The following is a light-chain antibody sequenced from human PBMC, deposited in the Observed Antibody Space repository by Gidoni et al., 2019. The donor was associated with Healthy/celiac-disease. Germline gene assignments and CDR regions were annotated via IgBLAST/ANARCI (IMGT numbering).Light chain of an antibody. CDR1: QDIRNY. Sequence: DIQMTKSPSSLSASVGDRVTITCQASQDIRNYLNWYQQKPGKSPKLLIYDASNLETGVPSRFSGSGSVTDFTFTISSLQPEDIATYYCQQYDNLPLTFGGGTKVEIK. V-gene: IGKV1-33*01. CDR3: QQYDNLPLT. J-gene: IGKJ4*01. CDR2: DAS.